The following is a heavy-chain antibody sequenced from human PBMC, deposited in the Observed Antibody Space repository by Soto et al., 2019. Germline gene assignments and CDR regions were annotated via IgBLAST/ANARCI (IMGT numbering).Heavy chain of an antibody. J-gene: IGHJ4*02. Sequence: GGSLRLSCAASGFTFSSYSMNWVRQAPGKGLEWVSYISSSSSAIYYADSVKGRFTISRDNAKNSLYLQMNSLSDEDTAVYYCARDLRADYWGQGTLVTVSS. V-gene: IGHV3-48*02. CDR1: GFTFSSYS. CDR2: ISSSSSAI. CDR3: ARDLRADY.